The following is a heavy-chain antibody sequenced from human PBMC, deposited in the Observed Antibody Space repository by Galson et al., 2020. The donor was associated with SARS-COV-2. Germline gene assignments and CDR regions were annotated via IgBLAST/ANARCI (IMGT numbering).Heavy chain of an antibody. CDR2: IYYSGST. CDR3: ARALYYYDSSGYGINWFDP. J-gene: IGHJ5*02. D-gene: IGHD3-22*01. CDR1: GGSISSNY. Sequence: ASETLSLTCTVSGGSISSNYWSWIRQPPGKGLEWIGYIYYSGSTNYNPSLKSRVTISVDTSKNQFSLKLSSVTAADTAVYYYARALYYYDSSGYGINWFDPWGQGTLVTVSS. V-gene: IGHV4-59*01.